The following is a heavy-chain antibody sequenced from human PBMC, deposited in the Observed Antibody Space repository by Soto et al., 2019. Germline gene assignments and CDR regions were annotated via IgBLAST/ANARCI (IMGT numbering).Heavy chain of an antibody. Sequence: QVQLQESGPGLVKPSQTLSLTCTVSGGSISSGGYYWSWIRQHPGKGLEWIGYIYYSGSTYYTTSLKSRVNISVDPSKNQFYLKLSSVTAADTAVYYCSRVDARITMTPSAFDIWGQGTMVTVSS. D-gene: IGHD3-22*01. J-gene: IGHJ3*02. CDR1: GGSISSGGYY. CDR3: SRVDARITMTPSAFDI. CDR2: IYYSGST. V-gene: IGHV4-31*03.